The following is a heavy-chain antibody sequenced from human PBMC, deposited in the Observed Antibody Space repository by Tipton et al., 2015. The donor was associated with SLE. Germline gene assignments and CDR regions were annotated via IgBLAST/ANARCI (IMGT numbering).Heavy chain of an antibody. CDR3: ARGVAERLGLDF. D-gene: IGHD6-19*01. CDR1: GGSIGPYY. V-gene: IGHV4-59*01. Sequence: LSLTCTVSGGSIGPYYWHWIRQPPGKALEWIGYIYFDGNSNGRGNYNPSLKSRVTMSVDPSKMQFSLNLNSVTAADTALYFCARGVAERLGLDFWGQGSLVTVSS. CDR2: IYFDGNS. J-gene: IGHJ4*02.